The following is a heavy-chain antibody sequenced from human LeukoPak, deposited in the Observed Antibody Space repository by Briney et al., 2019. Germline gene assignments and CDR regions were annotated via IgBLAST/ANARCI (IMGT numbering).Heavy chain of an antibody. V-gene: IGHV3-23*01. Sequence: PGGSLRLSCVGSEFSFSNYAMSWVRQAPGRGLEWVSGITGSGNTAFYADSVKGRFTISRDNSKDTLYLQMSSLRAEDTAVYYCAKVIRSSGWYVDSWGQGTLVTVSS. CDR3: AKVIRSSGWYVDS. J-gene: IGHJ4*02. D-gene: IGHD6-19*01. CDR2: ITGSGNTA. CDR1: EFSFSNYA.